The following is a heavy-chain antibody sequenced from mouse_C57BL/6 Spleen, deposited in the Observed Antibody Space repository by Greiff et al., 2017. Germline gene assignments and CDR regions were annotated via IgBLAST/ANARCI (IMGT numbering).Heavy chain of an antibody. J-gene: IGHJ4*01. CDR3: ARSGLDGYYVEMDY. CDR1: GYSFTDYN. Sequence: VQLKESGPELVKPGASVKISCKASGYSFTDYNMNWVKPSNGTSLEWIGVINPNYGTTSYNQKFKGKATLTVDQSSNTAYMQLNSLTSEDSAVDYGARSGLDGYYVEMDYWGQGTSVTVAS. D-gene: IGHD2-3*01. V-gene: IGHV1-39*01. CDR2: INPNYGTT.